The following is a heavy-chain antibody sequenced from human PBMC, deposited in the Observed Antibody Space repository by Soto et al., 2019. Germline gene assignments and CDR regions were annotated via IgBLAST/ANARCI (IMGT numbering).Heavy chain of an antibody. J-gene: IGHJ5*02. V-gene: IGHV4-4*02. CDR1: GGSISSSNW. CDR2: IYHSGST. D-gene: IGHD4-4*01. CDR3: ARDQRDYSNYVHAGDWFDP. Sequence: SEPLSLTCAVSGGSISSSNWWSWVRQPPGKGLEWIGEIYHSGSTNYNPSLKSRVTISVDKSKNQFSLKLSSVTAADTAVYYCARDQRDYSNYVHAGDWFDPWGQGTLVTVSS.